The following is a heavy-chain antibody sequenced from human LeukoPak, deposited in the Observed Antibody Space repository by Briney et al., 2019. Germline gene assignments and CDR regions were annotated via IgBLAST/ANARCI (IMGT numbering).Heavy chain of an antibody. CDR2: IGSDVRT. V-gene: IGHV3-23*01. CDR1: GFTFSSNA. J-gene: IGHJ6*04. D-gene: IGHD3-10*02. CDR3: AELGITMIGGV. Sequence: GGSLRLSCEASGFTFSSNAMSWVRQAPGKGLGWVSGIGSDVRTHYADSVKGRFTISRDNAKNSLYLQMNSLRAEDTAVYYCAELGITMIGGVWGKGTTVTISS.